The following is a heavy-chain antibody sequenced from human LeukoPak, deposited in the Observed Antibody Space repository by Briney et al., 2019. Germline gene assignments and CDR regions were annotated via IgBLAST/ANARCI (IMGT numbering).Heavy chain of an antibody. CDR1: GYTFTGYY. CDR3: ASPYCSRTSCYTSSYYYGMDV. D-gene: IGHD2-2*02. Sequence: GASVKVSCKASGYTFTGYYMHWVRQAPGQGLEWMGWINPNSGGTNYAQKFQGRVTMTKDTSISTAYMELSRLRSDDTAVYYCASPYCSRTSCYTSSYYYGMDVWGQGTTVTVSS. J-gene: IGHJ6*02. V-gene: IGHV1-2*02. CDR2: INPNSGGT.